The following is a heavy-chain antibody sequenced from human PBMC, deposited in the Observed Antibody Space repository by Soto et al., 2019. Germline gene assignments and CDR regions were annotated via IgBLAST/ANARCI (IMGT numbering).Heavy chain of an antibody. CDR2: ISYEGSEK. Sequence: QVHLVESGGGVVQPGRSPRLSCAASGFTFSNNGMHWVRQAPGKGLEWMGVISYEGSEKYYAGSVKGRFTISRDNSKNTLYLQMDTLRAEDTAIYYCVKDKGAAAGFDYWGQGILVTVSS. CDR3: VKDKGAAAGFDY. D-gene: IGHD6-13*01. J-gene: IGHJ4*02. V-gene: IGHV3-30*18. CDR1: GFTFSNNG.